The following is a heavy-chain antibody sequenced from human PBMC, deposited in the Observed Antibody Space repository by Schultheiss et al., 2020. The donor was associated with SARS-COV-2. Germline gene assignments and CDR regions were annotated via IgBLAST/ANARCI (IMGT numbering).Heavy chain of an antibody. CDR3: ARDRADIVLMVYAIQGDYFDY. V-gene: IGHV3-21*04. J-gene: IGHJ4*02. D-gene: IGHD2-8*01. Sequence: GESLKISCAASGFTFSSYAMHWVRQAPGKGLEWVSSISSSSSYIYYADSVKGRFTISRDNAKNSLYLQMNSLRAEDTAVYYCARDRADIVLMVYAIQGDYFDYWGQGTLVTVSS. CDR1: GFTFSSYA. CDR2: ISSSSSYI.